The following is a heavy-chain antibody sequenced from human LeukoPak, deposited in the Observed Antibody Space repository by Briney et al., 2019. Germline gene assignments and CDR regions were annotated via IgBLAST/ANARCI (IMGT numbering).Heavy chain of an antibody. J-gene: IGHJ4*02. V-gene: IGHV4-39*01. D-gene: IGHD3-10*01. CDR3: ARGYYYGSGKNFDY. CDR1: GGSISSSSYY. Sequence: PSQTLSLTCTVSGGSISSSSYYWGWIRQPPGKGLEWIGSIYYSGSTYYNPSLKSRVTISVGTSKNQFSLKLSSVTAADTAVYYCARGYYYGSGKNFDYWGQGTLVTVSS. CDR2: IYYSGST.